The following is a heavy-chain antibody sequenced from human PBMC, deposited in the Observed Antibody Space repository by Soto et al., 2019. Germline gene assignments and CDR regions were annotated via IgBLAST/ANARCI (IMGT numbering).Heavy chain of an antibody. V-gene: IGHV3-23*01. CDR3: AKERLARGADY. CDR2: IGGGGGST. CDR1: GFAFANYA. D-gene: IGHD6-6*01. J-gene: IGHJ4*02. Sequence: EVQLLESGGDSVQPGGSLRLSCAASGFAFANYAMTWVRQASGKGLEWVSTIGGGGGSTYYADPVKGRFTISRDNSKNTVYLQMNRLRAEDTAVYFCAKERLARGADYWGQGPLVTVSS.